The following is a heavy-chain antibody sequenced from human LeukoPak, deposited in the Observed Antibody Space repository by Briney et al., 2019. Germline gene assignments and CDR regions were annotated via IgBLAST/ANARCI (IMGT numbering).Heavy chain of an antibody. CDR2: IYYSGST. CDR1: GGSINSYY. Sequence: SETLSLTCTVSGGSINSYYWSWVRQPPGKGLEWIGYIYYSGSTNYNPSLKSRVTISVDTSKNQFSLKLSSVTAADTAVYYCARHGGFTSPPIYWGQGTLVTVSS. D-gene: IGHD2-15*01. J-gene: IGHJ4*02. CDR3: ARHGGFTSPPIY. V-gene: IGHV4-59*08.